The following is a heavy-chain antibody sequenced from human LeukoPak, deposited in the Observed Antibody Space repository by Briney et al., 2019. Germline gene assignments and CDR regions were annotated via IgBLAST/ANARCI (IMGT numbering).Heavy chain of an antibody. Sequence: PGGSLRLSCAASGFTVISNYMSWVRQAPGKGLEWVSVIYSGGSTYYADSVKGRFTISRDNSKNTLYLQMNSLRAEDTAVYYCARDRVTGGTDWYFDLWGRGTLVTVSS. V-gene: IGHV3-53*01. CDR1: GFTVISNY. D-gene: IGHD1-1*01. CDR3: ARDRVTGGTDWYFDL. J-gene: IGHJ2*01. CDR2: IYSGGST.